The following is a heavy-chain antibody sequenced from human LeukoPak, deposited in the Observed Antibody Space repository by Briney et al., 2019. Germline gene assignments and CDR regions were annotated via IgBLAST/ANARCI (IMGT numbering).Heavy chain of an antibody. CDR1: GFSLSTSGMR. CDR3: ARIRDGALDAFDI. Sequence: SGPTLVNPTQPLTLTCTFSGFSLSTSGMRVSWIRQPPGKALEWLARIDWDDDKFYSTSLKTRLTISKDTSKNQVVLTMTNMDPVDTATYYCARIRDGALDAFDIWGQGTMVTVSS. D-gene: IGHD4-17*01. CDR2: IDWDDDK. V-gene: IGHV2-70*04. J-gene: IGHJ3*02.